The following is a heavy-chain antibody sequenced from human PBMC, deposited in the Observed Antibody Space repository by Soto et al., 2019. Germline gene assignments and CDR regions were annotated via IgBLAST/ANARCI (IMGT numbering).Heavy chain of an antibody. V-gene: IGHV1-2*02. CDR1: GYTFTVYY. CDR2: INPKSGGT. CDR3: ARHLAKGGGSARFDY. Sequence: ASVKVSCKASGYTFTVYYMHWVRQAPGQGLEWMGWINPKSGGTMYPQKFQGRVTMTWDTSISTAYMALTRLRSDDTAVYYCARHLAKGGGSARFDYWGQGTLVTVSS. J-gene: IGHJ4*02. D-gene: IGHD1-26*01.